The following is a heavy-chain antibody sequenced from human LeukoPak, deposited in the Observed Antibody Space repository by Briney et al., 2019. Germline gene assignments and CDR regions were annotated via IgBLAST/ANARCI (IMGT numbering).Heavy chain of an antibody. J-gene: IGHJ6*03. CDR1: GFTFSSYE. Sequence: SGGSLRLSCAASGFTFSSYEMNWVRQAPGKGLEWVSYISSSGSTIYYADSVKGRFPISRDNSKNTLYLQMNSLRAEDTAVYYCAKNSRVADYYYYYMDVWGKGTTVTVSS. CDR2: ISSSGSTI. CDR3: AKNSRVADYYYYYMDV. V-gene: IGHV3-48*03. D-gene: IGHD4-11*01.